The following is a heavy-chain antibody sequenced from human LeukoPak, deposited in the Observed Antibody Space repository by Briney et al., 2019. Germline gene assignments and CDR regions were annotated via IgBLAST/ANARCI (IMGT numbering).Heavy chain of an antibody. CDR2: INHSGRT. J-gene: IGHJ2*01. V-gene: IGHV4-34*01. D-gene: IGHD2-15*01. Sequence: SETLSLTCAVYGGSFSGYYWTWIRQPPGEGLEWIGEINHSGRTNYNPSLKSRVTISVDTSTNQFSLRLSSVTAADTAVYYCARGRDCGGASGGSCYSWYFDLWGRGTLVTVSS. CDR1: GGSFSGYY. CDR3: ARGRDCGGASGGSCYSWYFDL.